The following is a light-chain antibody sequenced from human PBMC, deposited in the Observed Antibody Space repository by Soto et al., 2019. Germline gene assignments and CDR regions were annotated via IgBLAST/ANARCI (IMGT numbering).Light chain of an antibody. CDR2: EAN. CDR3: YSFAGGATFV. J-gene: IGLJ2*01. Sequence: QSALTQSASVSGSPGQSITISCTGTSNDIGGYNLVSWYQQHPGKAPKLIIYEANKRPSGVSDRFSGSRSGTTASLTISALQAEDEADYSCYSFAGGATFVFGGGTKLTVL. V-gene: IGLV2-23*02. CDR1: SNDIGGYNL.